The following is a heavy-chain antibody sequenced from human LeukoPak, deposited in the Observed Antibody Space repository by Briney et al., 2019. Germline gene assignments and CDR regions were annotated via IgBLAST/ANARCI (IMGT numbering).Heavy chain of an antibody. CDR2: IIPIFGTA. CDR1: GGTFSSYA. D-gene: IGHD2-15*01. Sequence: SVKVSCKASGGTFSSYATSWVRQAPGQGLEWMGRIIPIFGTANYAQKFQGRVTITTDESTSTAYMELSSLRSEDTAVYYCAEGGYCSGGSCYSLSGWGQGTLVTVSS. CDR3: AEGGYCSGGSCYSLSG. V-gene: IGHV1-69*05. J-gene: IGHJ4*02.